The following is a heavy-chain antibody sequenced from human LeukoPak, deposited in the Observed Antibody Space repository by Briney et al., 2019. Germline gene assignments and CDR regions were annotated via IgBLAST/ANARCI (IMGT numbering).Heavy chain of an antibody. D-gene: IGHD6-25*01. J-gene: IGHJ4*02. CDR1: GYTFTGYF. V-gene: IGHV1-2*02. CDR2: INPNSGGT. CDR3: ARGRPGDYFDY. Sequence: SVKVSCKASGYTFTGYFMHWVRQAPGRGLEWMGWINPNSGGTSYLQNFQGRVTMTKDTSIRTAYMDLSRLRSDDTAVYYCARGRPGDYFDYWGQGTLVTVSS.